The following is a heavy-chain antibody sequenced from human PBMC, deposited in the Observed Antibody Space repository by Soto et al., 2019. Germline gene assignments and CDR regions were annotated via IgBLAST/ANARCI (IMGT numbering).Heavy chain of an antibody. CDR3: ARGGTVLNGFDY. Sequence: SETLCLTCTVSGGSINNYYWSWIRQPPGMGLEWIGYVFYSGNTNYNPSLKSRVSMSVETSKNQFSLNLSSVTAADTAVYFCARGGTVLNGFDYWGQGILVTVS. V-gene: IGHV4-59*01. CDR1: GGSINNYY. J-gene: IGHJ4*02. D-gene: IGHD2-8*01. CDR2: VFYSGNT.